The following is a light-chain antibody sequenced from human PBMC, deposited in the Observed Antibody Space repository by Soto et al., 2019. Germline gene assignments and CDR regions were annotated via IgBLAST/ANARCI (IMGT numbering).Light chain of an antibody. V-gene: IGLV2-23*01. CDR2: EGS. CDR3: CSYAGSSTV. J-gene: IGLJ2*01. CDR1: SSDVGSYNL. Sequence: QSALTQPASVSGYPGQSITISCTGTSSDVGSYNLVSWYQQHPGKAPKLMIYEGSKRPSGVSNRFSGSKSGNTASLTISGLQAEDEADYYCCSYAGSSTVFGGGTKVTVL.